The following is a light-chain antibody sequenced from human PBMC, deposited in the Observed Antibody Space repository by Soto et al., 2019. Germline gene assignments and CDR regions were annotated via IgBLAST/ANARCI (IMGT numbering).Light chain of an antibody. J-gene: IGLJ1*01. Sequence: QSVLTHPASVSGSPAHSITISCNGSSNDVGGYNYVSCYQQYTDKGPSFMIYEVSTRPSGVYDRFLGCNSVNTAYPTISFLQVEDEAEYSCSSFTTTSSDIFGTWTTVTVL. CDR1: SNDVGGYNY. CDR3: SSFTTTSSDI. V-gene: IGLV2-14*01. CDR2: EVS.